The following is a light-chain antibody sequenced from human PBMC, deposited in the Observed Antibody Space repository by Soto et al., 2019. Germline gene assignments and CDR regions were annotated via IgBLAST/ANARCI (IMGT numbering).Light chain of an antibody. J-gene: IGKJ1*01. CDR2: AAS. CDR1: QSISSY. CDR3: QQSYSTPWT. Sequence: DIQMTQSPSSLSAPVGDRVTITCRASQSISSYLNWYQKKPGKAPKLLIYAASSLQSGVPSRFGGSGSGTDFTLTISSLQPEDFATYYCQQSYSTPWTFGQGTKVDI. V-gene: IGKV1-39*01.